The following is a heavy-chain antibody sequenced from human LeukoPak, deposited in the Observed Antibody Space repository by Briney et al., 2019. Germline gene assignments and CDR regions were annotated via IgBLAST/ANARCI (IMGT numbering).Heavy chain of an antibody. D-gene: IGHD5-24*01. CDR3: ARPQGHGRDAFDI. CDR1: GGSIDNYF. CDR2: IYYSGRT. J-gene: IGHJ3*02. V-gene: IGHV4-59*08. Sequence: SETLSLTCTVSGGSIDNYFWSWIRQPPGKGHEWIGYIYYSGRTNYNPSLESRVTISVDTSKNQFSLKLTSVNAADTAVYYCARPQGHGRDAFDIWGQGTMVTVSS.